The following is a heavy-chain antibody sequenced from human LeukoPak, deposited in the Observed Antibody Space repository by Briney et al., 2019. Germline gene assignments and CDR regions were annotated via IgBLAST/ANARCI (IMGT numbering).Heavy chain of an antibody. CDR1: GFTFSSYS. J-gene: IGHJ3*02. D-gene: IGHD6-13*01. Sequence: GGSLRLSCAASGFTFSSYSMNWVRQAPGKGLEWVSVIYPGGSTYYADSVKGRFTISRHNSENTLDLQMNSLRVEDTAVYYCARGPWAAAGGSIDGLDIWGQGTMVTVSS. V-gene: IGHV3-53*04. CDR3: ARGPWAAAGGSIDGLDI. CDR2: IYPGGST.